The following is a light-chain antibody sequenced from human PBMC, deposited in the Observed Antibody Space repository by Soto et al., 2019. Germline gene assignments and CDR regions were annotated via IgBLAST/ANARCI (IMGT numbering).Light chain of an antibody. CDR3: TSYTSSSPLV. J-gene: IGLJ1*01. CDR2: EVV. CDR1: SSDVGGYNY. Sequence: QSALTQPASVSGSPGQSITISCTGTSSDVGGYNYVSWYQHHPGKAPKLMIYEVVNRPSGVSNRFSGSKSGITASLTISGLQAEYEADDYCTSYTSSSPLVFGTGTKLTVL. V-gene: IGLV2-14*01.